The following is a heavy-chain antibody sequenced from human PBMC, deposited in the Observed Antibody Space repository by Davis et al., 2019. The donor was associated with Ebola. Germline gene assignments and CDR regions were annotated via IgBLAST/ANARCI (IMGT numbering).Heavy chain of an antibody. J-gene: IGHJ6*02. Sequence: SETLSLTCAISGDSVSSNSAAWNWIRQSPSRGLEWLGRTYYRSKWYNAYAVSVKSRITFNSDTYKNQFSMKLSSVTAADTAVYYCQTLGYYYGSGSYYNRYYYGMDVWGQGTTVTVSS. D-gene: IGHD3-10*01. V-gene: IGHV6-1*01. CDR3: QTLGYYYGSGSYYNRYYYGMDV. CDR2: TYYRSKWYN. CDR1: GDSVSSNSAA.